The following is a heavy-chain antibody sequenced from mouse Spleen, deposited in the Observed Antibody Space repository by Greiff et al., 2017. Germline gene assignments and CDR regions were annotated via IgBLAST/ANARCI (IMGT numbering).Heavy chain of an antibody. CDR3: ARMGLYSYYSYPFAY. V-gene: IGHV3-6*01. D-gene: IGHD2-12*01. J-gene: IGHJ3*01. CDR2: ISYDGSN. CDR1: GYSITSGYY. Sequence: EVQLQESGPGLVKPSQSLSLTCSVTGYSITSGYYWNWIRQFPGNKLEWMGYISYDGSNNYNPSLKNRISITRDTSKNQFFLKLNSVTTEDTATYYCARMGLYSYYSYPFAYWGQGTLVTVSA.